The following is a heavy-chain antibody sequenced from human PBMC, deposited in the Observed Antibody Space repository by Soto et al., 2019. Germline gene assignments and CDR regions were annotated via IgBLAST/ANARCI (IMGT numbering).Heavy chain of an antibody. J-gene: IGHJ4*02. D-gene: IGHD3-10*01. CDR2: ISYDGSNK. CDR3: ARDWNGSRRYLFAY. V-gene: IGHV3-30-3*01. CDR1: GFTFSSYA. Sequence: GGYLGLSCAASGFTFSSYAMHWVRQAPGKGLEWVAVISYDGSNKYYADSVKGRFTISRDNSKNTLYLQMNSLRAEDTAVYYCARDWNGSRRYLFAYRGQRTLVLVSS.